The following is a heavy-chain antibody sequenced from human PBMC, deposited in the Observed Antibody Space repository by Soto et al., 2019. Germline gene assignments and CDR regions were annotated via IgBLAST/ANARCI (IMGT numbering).Heavy chain of an antibody. CDR3: ARARYSSGWYGGWFDP. V-gene: IGHV4-34*01. Sequence: SETLSLTCAVYGGSFSGYDWTWIRQPPGKGLEWIGEINHSGSINYNPSLKSRVTISVDTSKNQLSLKLSSVTAADTAVYYCARARYSSGWYGGWFDPWGQGTLVTVSS. CDR1: GGSFSGYD. J-gene: IGHJ5*02. CDR2: INHSGSI. D-gene: IGHD6-19*01.